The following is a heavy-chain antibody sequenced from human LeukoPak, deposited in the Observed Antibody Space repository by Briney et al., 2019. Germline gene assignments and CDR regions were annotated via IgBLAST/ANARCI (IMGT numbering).Heavy chain of an antibody. CDR1: GFTFSSYG. CDR3: ARERSYRIAEDDAFDI. Sequence: PGRSLRLSCAASGFTFSSYGMHWVRQAPGKGLEWVAVIWYDGSNKYYADSVKGRFTISRDNSKNTLYLQMNSLRAEDTAVYYCARERSYRIAEDDAFDIWGQGTMVTVSS. J-gene: IGHJ3*02. D-gene: IGHD6-13*01. V-gene: IGHV3-33*01. CDR2: IWYDGSNK.